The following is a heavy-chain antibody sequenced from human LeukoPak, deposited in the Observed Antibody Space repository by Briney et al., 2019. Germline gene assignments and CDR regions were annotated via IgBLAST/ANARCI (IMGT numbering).Heavy chain of an antibody. V-gene: IGHV4-30-4*01. Sequence: SETLSLTCTVSGGSISSGDYYWSWIRQPPGKGLEWIGYIYYSGNTYYNPSLKSRVTISVDTSKNQFSLKLSSVTAADTAVYYCASSGYYTNWFDPWGQGTLVTVSS. CDR3: ASSGYYTNWFDP. D-gene: IGHD3-22*01. CDR2: IYYSGNT. J-gene: IGHJ5*02. CDR1: GGSISSGDYY.